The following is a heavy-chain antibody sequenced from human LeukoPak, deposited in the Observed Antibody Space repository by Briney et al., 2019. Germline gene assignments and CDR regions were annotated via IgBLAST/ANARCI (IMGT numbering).Heavy chain of an antibody. CDR1: GFTFSDYW. D-gene: IGHD6-13*01. V-gene: IGHV3-74*01. J-gene: IGHJ5*02. CDR3: ARDRSPGWFDP. CDR2: IRTDGSIT. Sequence: GGSLRLSCAASGFTFSDYWMHWVRQAPGKGLEWISRIRTDGSITAYADSVKGRFTISRDNAKNILYLQMSSLRGEDTAVYFCARDRSPGWFDPWGPGTLVTVSS.